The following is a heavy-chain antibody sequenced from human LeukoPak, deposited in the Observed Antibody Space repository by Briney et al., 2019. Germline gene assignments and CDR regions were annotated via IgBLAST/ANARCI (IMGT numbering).Heavy chain of an antibody. V-gene: IGHV1-46*01. D-gene: IGHD4-23*01. CDR1: GYSFTSHY. J-gene: IGHJ4*02. Sequence: ASVKVSCKASGYSFTSHYMHWVRQAPGQGLEWMGLINPSGSSTLYAQKFQGRVTMTRDMSTTTDYMELSSLRSEDTAVYYCARGETTVVTSREPTFDYWGQGTLVTVSS. CDR3: ARGETTVVTSREPTFDY. CDR2: INPSGSST.